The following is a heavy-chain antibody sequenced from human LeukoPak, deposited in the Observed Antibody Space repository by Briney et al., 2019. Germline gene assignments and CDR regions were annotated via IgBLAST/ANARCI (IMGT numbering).Heavy chain of an antibody. Sequence: GGSLRLSCAASGFTFSSYSMNWVRQAPGKGLEWVSSISSSSSYIYYADSVKGRFTIFRDNAKNSLYLQMNSLRAEDTAVYYCARDHEYSSSSIPFYFDYWGQGTLVTVSS. CDR1: GFTFSSYS. D-gene: IGHD6-6*01. J-gene: IGHJ4*02. CDR3: ARDHEYSSSSIPFYFDY. CDR2: ISSSSSYI. V-gene: IGHV3-21*01.